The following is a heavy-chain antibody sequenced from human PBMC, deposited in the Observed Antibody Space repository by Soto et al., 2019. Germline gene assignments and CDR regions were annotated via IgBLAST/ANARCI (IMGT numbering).Heavy chain of an antibody. J-gene: IGHJ6*02. V-gene: IGHV3-30*18. Sequence: EGSLRLSCAASGFTFSSYGMHWVHQAPGKGLEWVAVISYDGSNKYYADSVKGRFTISRDNSKNTLYLQMNSLRAEDTAVYYCAKDQAYYDFWSGYSDGMDVWGQGTTVTVSS. CDR2: ISYDGSNK. CDR1: GFTFSSYG. CDR3: AKDQAYYDFWSGYSDGMDV. D-gene: IGHD3-3*01.